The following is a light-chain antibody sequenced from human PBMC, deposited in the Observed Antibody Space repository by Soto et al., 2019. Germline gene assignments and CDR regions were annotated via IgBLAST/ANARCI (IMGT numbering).Light chain of an antibody. CDR1: RSDVGGYNY. CDR3: SSYAGSNNFDV. Sequence: QSVLTQPPSASGAPGQSVTISCPGTRSDVGGYNYVSWYQQHPGKAPKLMIYEVFKRPSGVPDLFSGSKSGNTASLTVSGLRAEDEADYYCSSYAGSNNFDVFGTGTRSPS. CDR2: EVF. J-gene: IGLJ1*01. V-gene: IGLV2-8*01.